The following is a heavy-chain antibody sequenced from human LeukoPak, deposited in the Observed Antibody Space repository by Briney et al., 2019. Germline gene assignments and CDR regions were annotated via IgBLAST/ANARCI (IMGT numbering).Heavy chain of an antibody. J-gene: IGHJ4*02. CDR2: IYSGGYT. CDR3: ARRLEYSGSKGVFDY. D-gene: IGHD1-26*01. Sequence: TGGSLRLSCAASGFTVTSNYMTWVRQAPGQGLAWVSIIYSGGYTDYADSVKGRFTISRDNSKNTLYLQMHSLRAEDTAVYYCARRLEYSGSKGVFDYWGQGTLVTVSS. CDR1: GFTVTSNY. V-gene: IGHV3-66*01.